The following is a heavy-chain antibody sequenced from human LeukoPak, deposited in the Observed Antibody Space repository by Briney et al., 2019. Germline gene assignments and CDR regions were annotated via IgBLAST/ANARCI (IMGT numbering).Heavy chain of an antibody. J-gene: IGHJ4*02. CDR2: ISPSADST. V-gene: IGHV3-23*01. D-gene: IGHD6-13*01. CDR3: AKRESSSSWYNYFDY. Sequence: GGSLRLSCAASGFTFSNYAMSWVRQAPGKGLEWVSAISPSADSTSYADSVKGRFAISRDNSKNTVYLQMDSPRAEDTAVYYCAKRESSSSWYNYFDYWDQGTLVTVSS. CDR1: GFTFSNYA.